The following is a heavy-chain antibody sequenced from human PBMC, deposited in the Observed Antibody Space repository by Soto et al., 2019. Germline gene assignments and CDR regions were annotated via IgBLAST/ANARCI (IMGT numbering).Heavy chain of an antibody. D-gene: IGHD6-13*01. CDR2: ISAYNGNT. Sequence: QVQLVQSGAEVKKPGASVKVSCKASGYTFTSYGISWVRQAPGQGLEWMGWISAYNGNTNYAQKLQGRVTMTTDTSPSTVYMELRGLRSDDTAVYYWAREGSGSSWRRLDYFDYWGQGTLVTVSS. V-gene: IGHV1-18*01. J-gene: IGHJ4*02. CDR3: AREGSGSSWRRLDYFDY. CDR1: GYTFTSYG.